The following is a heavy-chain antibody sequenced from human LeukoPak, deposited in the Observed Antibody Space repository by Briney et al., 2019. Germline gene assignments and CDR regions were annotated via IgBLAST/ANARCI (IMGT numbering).Heavy chain of an antibody. J-gene: IGHJ4*02. CDR3: ARAPTVLVGYCSSASCQADY. CDR1: GFTFSTYS. Sequence: GGSLRLSCAASGFTFSTYSMNWVRQAPGEGLGWVSAIRGSSDYIYYADSVKGRFTISRDNAKNSLFLQVNSLRAEDTAVYYCARAPTVLVGYCSSASCQADYWGQGTLVTVSS. V-gene: IGHV3-21*01. CDR2: IRGSSDYI. D-gene: IGHD2-2*01.